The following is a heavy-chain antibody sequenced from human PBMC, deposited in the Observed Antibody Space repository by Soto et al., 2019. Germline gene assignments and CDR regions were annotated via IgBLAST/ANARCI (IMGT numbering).Heavy chain of an antibody. CDR2: VNHSGST. Sequence: SETLSLTSPVYGGSFSAYYWSWIRHPPGKGLEWIGEVNHSGSTNYNPSLNSRVTISVDTSKNQFSLKLSSVTAAATAVYYCARAGVFADGGNSYYYHYGMDVCGQGTTVPVSS. CDR1: GGSFSAYY. J-gene: IGHJ6*02. D-gene: IGHD2-21*02. V-gene: IGHV4-34*01. CDR3: ARAGVFADGGNSYYYHYGMDV.